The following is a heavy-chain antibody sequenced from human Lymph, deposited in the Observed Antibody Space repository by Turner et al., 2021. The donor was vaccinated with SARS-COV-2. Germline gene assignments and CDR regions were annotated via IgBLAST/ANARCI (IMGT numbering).Heavy chain of an antibody. V-gene: IGHV3-53*04. CDR2: IYSGGSS. J-gene: IGHJ6*02. CDR3: ARDLDTAGGMDV. CDR1: GITVSRNY. D-gene: IGHD5-18*01. Sequence: EVRPVVSGGGLFLPGGSLRLPCAAAGITVSRNYMSWVRQAPGKGLGWVSVIYSGGSSYYADSVEGRFTISRHNSKNTLYLQMNSLRAEDTAVYYCARDLDTAGGMDVWGQGTTVTVSS.